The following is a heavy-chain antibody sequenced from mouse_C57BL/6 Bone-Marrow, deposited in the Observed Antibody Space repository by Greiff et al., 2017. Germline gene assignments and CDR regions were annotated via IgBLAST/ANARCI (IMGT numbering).Heavy chain of an antibody. CDR3: ARSPYYYGSMWFAY. CDR1: GFTFTDYY. J-gene: IGHJ3*01. Sequence: EVQLVESGGGLVQPGGSLSLSCAASGFTFTDYYMSWVRQPPGQDLEWLGFIRNKANGYTSEYSVSVKGRFTISRDNSQCILDLHMNALRAEDSATYYCARSPYYYGSMWFAYWGQGTLVTVSA. D-gene: IGHD1-1*01. V-gene: IGHV7-3*01. CDR2: IRNKANGYTS.